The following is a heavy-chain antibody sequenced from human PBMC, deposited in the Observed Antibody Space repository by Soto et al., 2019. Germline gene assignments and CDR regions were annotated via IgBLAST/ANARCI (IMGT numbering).Heavy chain of an antibody. V-gene: IGHV3-30*18. J-gene: IGHJ5*01. CDR1: GFTFSSYA. CDR3: AKSYLASEFYYNGFDS. D-gene: IGHD3-10*01. Sequence: GGSLRLSCAASGFTFSSYAMHWVRQAPGKGLEWVAVVAYDGSNEYYADSVKGRFTISRHTSKNTLYLQMNSLIPDDTAVYYCAKSYLASEFYYNGFDSWGQGTLVTVSS. CDR2: VAYDGSNE.